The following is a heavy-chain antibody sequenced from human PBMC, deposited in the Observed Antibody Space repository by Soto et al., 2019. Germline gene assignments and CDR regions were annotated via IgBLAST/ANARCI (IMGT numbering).Heavy chain of an antibody. J-gene: IGHJ3*02. CDR3: ARADLRNDAFDI. Sequence: SLKVSCKASGGTLNSYTISWVRQAPGQGLEWMGRIIPVIGIVNYAQKFQGRVTITADKSTSTAYMELSSLRSEDTAVYYCARADLRNDAFDIWGQGTMVTVSS. CDR1: GGTLNSYT. CDR2: IIPVIGIV. V-gene: IGHV1-69*02. D-gene: IGHD1-1*01.